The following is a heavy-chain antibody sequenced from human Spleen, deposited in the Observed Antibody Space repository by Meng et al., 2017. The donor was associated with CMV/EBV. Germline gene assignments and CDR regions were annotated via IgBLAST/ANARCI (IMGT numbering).Heavy chain of an antibody. J-gene: IGHJ5*02. D-gene: IGHD3-3*01. CDR2: IIPILGIA. Sequence: SVKVSCKASGYNFVTFGISWVRQAPGQGLEWMGGIIPILGIANYAQKFQGRVTITADKSTSTAYMELSSLRSEDTAVYYCARAPSYYDFWSGYSPRDWYDPWGQGTLVTVSS. CDR3: ARAPSYYDFWSGYSPRDWYDP. V-gene: IGHV1-69*10. CDR1: GYNFVTFG.